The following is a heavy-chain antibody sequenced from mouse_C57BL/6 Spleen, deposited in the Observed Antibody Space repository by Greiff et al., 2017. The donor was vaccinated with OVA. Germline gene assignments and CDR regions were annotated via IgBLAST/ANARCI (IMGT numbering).Heavy chain of an antibody. Sequence: VQLQQSGPELVKPGASVKISCKASGYSFTGYYMNWVKQSPEKSLEWIGEINPSTGGTTYNQKFKAKATLTVDKASSTAYMQLKSLTSEDSAVYYCARDYDVGFDYWGQGTTLTVSS. CDR3: ARDYDVGFDY. CDR2: INPSTGGT. D-gene: IGHD2-4*01. CDR1: GYSFTGYY. J-gene: IGHJ2*01. V-gene: IGHV1-42*01.